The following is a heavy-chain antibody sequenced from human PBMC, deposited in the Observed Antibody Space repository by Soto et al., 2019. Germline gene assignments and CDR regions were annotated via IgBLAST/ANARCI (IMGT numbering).Heavy chain of an antibody. D-gene: IGHD3-3*02. CDR2: MRANSGDT. Sequence: QVQLVQPGAEVRKPGASVKVSCKASGDIFTNFDFNWVRQATGQGLEWIGWMRANSGDTGHDQKFQGRDSMTRDTSMSTAYMELSSLRAEDTAVYYCARYIYGQGFKAWGQGTLVFVSS. CDR3: ARYIYGQGFKA. J-gene: IGHJ5*02. CDR1: GDIFTNFD. V-gene: IGHV1-8*01.